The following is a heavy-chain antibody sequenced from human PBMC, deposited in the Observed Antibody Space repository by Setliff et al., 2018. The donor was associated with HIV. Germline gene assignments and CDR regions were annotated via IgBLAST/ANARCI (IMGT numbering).Heavy chain of an antibody. CDR2: VSSRGDT. CDR1: DSGTYY. CDR3: ARAAAGNTGPFDL. Sequence: PSETLSLTCTVSDSGTYYWSWIRQPAGKGLEWIGRVSSRGDTNYNPSLKSRVTMSVDTSKNQSSLKLTSVTASDTAVYYCARAAAGNTGPFDLWGQGSPVTVSS. J-gene: IGHJ4*02. D-gene: IGHD4-17*01. V-gene: IGHV4-4*07.